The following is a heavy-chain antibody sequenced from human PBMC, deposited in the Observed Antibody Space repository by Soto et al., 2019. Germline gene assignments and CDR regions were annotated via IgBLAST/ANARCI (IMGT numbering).Heavy chain of an antibody. Sequence: QVQLVESGGGVVQPGRSLRLSCAASGFTFKTYGMHWVRQAPGKGLEWVAVISDDGSNKYNRASVEGRFTISRDNSKNTLYLQMNSLRNEDTAVYYCARGGGYTYGTNDAFDIWGQGTMVTVSS. CDR2: ISDDGSNK. D-gene: IGHD5-18*01. CDR1: GFTFKTYG. CDR3: ARGGGYTYGTNDAFDI. V-gene: IGHV3-30*03. J-gene: IGHJ3*02.